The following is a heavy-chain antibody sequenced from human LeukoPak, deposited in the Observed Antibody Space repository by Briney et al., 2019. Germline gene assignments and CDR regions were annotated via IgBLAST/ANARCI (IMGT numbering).Heavy chain of an antibody. CDR3: AKFRGSERTVIDC. J-gene: IGHJ4*02. D-gene: IGHD1-1*01. V-gene: IGHV3-23*01. CDR1: GFTFSSYA. Sequence: GESLRLSCAASGFTFSSYAMSWVRQAPGKGLKWVSTISGGGGRTWYADSVKGRFTISRDNSKNTVDVQLNSLRAEDTAIYYCAKFRGSERTVIDCWGQGTLVTVSS. CDR2: ISGGGGRT.